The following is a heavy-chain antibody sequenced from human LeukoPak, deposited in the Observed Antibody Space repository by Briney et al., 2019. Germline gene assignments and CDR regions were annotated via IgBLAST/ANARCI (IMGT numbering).Heavy chain of an antibody. D-gene: IGHD7-27*01. CDR3: ASSQGLGSLDY. J-gene: IGHJ4*02. V-gene: IGHV5-51*01. CDR2: IYPDDSDT. CDR1: GYNFNNFY. Sequence: GESLKISCKASGYNFNNFYIARVRQVPGKGLEWMGIIYPDDSDTTYSPSFQGQVTISADKSISTAYLQWSSLKASDTAMYYCASSQGLGSLDYWGQGTLVTVSS.